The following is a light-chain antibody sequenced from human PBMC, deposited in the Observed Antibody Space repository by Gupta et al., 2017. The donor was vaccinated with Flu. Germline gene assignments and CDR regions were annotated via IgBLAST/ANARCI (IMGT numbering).Light chain of an antibody. J-gene: IGKJ1*01. CDR2: WAS. CDR1: QSVLDSSNNKNY. Sequence: KSSQSVLDSSNNKNYLAWYQQKPGQPPKLLIYWASTRESGVPDRFSGSGSGTDFTLTISSLQAEDVAVYYCQQFYSSPTWTFGQGTKVEIE. V-gene: IGKV4-1*01. CDR3: QQFYSSPTWT.